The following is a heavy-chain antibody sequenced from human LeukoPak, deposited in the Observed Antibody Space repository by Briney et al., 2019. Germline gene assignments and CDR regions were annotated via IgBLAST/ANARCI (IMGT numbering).Heavy chain of an antibody. CDR2: ISSSGDTT. CDR3: ARDGGSAWFLDY. D-gene: IGHD6-19*01. J-gene: IGHJ4*02. CDR1: GFTFSDNY. V-gene: IGHV3-11*04. Sequence: PGGSLRLSCAASGFTFSDNYMSWIRQAPGKGLEWVSYISSSGDTTYNADSVKGRFSITRDNAKNSLYLQMNSLRAEDTAVYYCARDGGSAWFLDYWGQGTLVTVSS.